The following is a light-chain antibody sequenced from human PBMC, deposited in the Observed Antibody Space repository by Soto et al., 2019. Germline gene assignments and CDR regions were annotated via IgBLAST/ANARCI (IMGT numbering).Light chain of an antibody. V-gene: IGLV2-14*01. CDR1: SSDVGAYTS. CDR2: EVS. J-gene: IGLJ1*01. Sequence: QSALTQPASVSGSPGQSITISCSGTSSDVGAYTSVSWYQQHPGKDPKLMIYEVSNRPSGVSNRFSGSKSANTASLTISGLQADDEAHYYCTSYTSDNRSYVFGTGTKVTV. CDR3: TSYTSDNRSYV.